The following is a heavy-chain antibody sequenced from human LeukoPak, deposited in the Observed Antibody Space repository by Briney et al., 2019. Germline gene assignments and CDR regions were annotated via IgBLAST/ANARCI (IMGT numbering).Heavy chain of an antibody. CDR3: AAAGGARVY. Sequence: GGSLRLSCAASVFTLSSYWMYWVSQAPGKGLVWVTRINSDGSITNYADSVKGRFTISRDNAKNTLYLQMNSLRAEDTAVYYCAAAGGARVYGGRGTRVTVTA. D-gene: IGHD6-13*01. V-gene: IGHV3-74*01. CDR2: INSDGSIT. CDR1: VFTLSSYW. J-gene: IGHJ4*02.